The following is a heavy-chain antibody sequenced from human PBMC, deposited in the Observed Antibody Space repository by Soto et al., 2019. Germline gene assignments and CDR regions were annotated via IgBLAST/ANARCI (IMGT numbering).Heavy chain of an antibody. D-gene: IGHD5-12*01. CDR2: VYWDDDK. Sequence: QITLKESGPTLVKPAQTLTLTCTFSGFSLDTSGVAVGWLRQPPGKALEWLALVYWDDDKRYSPSLKSRLTSTKDTSKTQVVLTMTNMDPGDTATYYCAHRPINFMASWFDPWGQGILVTVSS. J-gene: IGHJ5*02. CDR1: GFSLDTSGVA. CDR3: AHRPINFMASWFDP. V-gene: IGHV2-5*02.